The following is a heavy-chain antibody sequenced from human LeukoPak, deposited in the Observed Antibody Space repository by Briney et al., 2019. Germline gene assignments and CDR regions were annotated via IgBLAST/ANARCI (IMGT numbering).Heavy chain of an antibody. CDR3: AKDQFPSGFDP. J-gene: IGHJ5*02. D-gene: IGHD2-21*01. CDR2: ISGSGGST. V-gene: IGHV3-23*01. CDR1: GFTFSSYW. Sequence: PGGSLRLSCAASGFTFSSYWMSWVRQAPGKGLEWVSAISGSGGSTHYADSVKGRFTISRDNPKNTVHLQMNSLRAEDTAIYYCAKDQFPSGFDPWGQGTLVTVSS.